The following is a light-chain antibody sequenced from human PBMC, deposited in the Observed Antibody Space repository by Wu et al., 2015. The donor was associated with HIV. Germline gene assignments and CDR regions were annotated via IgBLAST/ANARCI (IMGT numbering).Light chain of an antibody. J-gene: IGKJ1*01. V-gene: IGKV1-12*01. CDR2: GAS. Sequence: IQMTQSPSSVSASVGDRVTITCRASQDISTYLAWYQQKPGKAPQLLIYGASSLHSGVPSRFSGSGSGTDFTLTISSLQPEDFATYYCQQANNLPLTFGQGTKV. CDR3: QQANNLPLT. CDR1: QDISTY.